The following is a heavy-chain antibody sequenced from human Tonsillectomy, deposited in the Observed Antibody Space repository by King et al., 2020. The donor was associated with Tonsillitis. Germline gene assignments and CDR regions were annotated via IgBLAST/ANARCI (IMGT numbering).Heavy chain of an antibody. CDR2: IYFSWNT. J-gene: IGHJ5*02. CDR1: GGSISSYY. CDR3: AGDRTGTNWFDP. V-gene: IGHV4-59*01. Sequence: VQLQESGPGLGKPSETLSLTCTVSGGSISSYYWSWFRHPPGKGLEWIGYIYFSWNTNSKPSLKSRVTISVDSSKNQFSLKLSSVTAADTAVYYCAGDRTGTNWFDPWGQGTLVTVSS. D-gene: IGHD3/OR15-3a*01.